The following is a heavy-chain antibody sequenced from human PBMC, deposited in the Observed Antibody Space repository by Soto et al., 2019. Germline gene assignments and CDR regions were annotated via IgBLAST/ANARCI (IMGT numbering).Heavy chain of an antibody. CDR3: AKEAGYSSGWFGYMDV. V-gene: IGHV3-30-3*02. J-gene: IGHJ6*03. CDR1: GFTFSSYA. Sequence: GGSLRLSCAASGFTFSSYAMHWVRQAPGKGLEWVAVISYDGSNKYYADSVKGRFTISRDNSKNTLYLQMDSLRAEDTAVYYCAKEAGYSSGWFGYMDVWGKGTTVTVSS. CDR2: ISYDGSNK. D-gene: IGHD6-19*01.